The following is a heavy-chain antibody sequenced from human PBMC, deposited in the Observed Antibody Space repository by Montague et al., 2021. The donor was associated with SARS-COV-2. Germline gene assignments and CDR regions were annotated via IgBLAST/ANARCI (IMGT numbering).Heavy chain of an antibody. V-gene: IGHV2-5*02. CDR1: GFSLSTSEVG. J-gene: IGHJ5*02. CDR3: AHFGILRYFDP. CDR2: IYGDDDN. Sequence: PALVKPTQTLTLTCAFSGFSLSTSEVGVGWIRQPPGKAPEFLALIYGDDDNRYKPSLKSRLTITKVTSKNQVVLTMTNVDPVYTATYYCAHFGILRYFDPWGQGTLVTVSS. D-gene: IGHD3-9*01.